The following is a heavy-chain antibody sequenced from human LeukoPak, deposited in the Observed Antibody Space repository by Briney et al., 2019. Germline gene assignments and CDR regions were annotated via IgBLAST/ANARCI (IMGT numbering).Heavy chain of an antibody. V-gene: IGHV1-2*02. CDR1: RYTFTDYY. CDR3: ARNWNNWFDP. Sequence: ASVKVSFKASRYTFTDYYMHWVRQAPGQGLEWMGWINPNSGGTNYAQKFQDRVTMTRDTSISTAYMELSRLRSDDTAVYYCARNWNNWFDPWGQGTLVTVSS. CDR2: INPNSGGT. D-gene: IGHD1-1*01. J-gene: IGHJ5*02.